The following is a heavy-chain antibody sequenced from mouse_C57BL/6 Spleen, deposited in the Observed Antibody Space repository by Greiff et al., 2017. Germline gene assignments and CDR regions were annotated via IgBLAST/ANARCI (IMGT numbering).Heavy chain of an antibody. CDR2: IDPEDGET. J-gene: IGHJ4*01. V-gene: IGHV14-2*01. Sequence: VQLQQSGAELVKPGASVTLSCTASGFNIKDYYMHWVKQRTEQGLAWIGRIDPEDGETKYAPKFQGKATITADTSSNTAYLQISSLTSEDTAVYYCARSYYYGLYAMDYWGQGTSVTVSS. D-gene: IGHD1-1*01. CDR3: ARSYYYGLYAMDY. CDR1: GFNIKDYY.